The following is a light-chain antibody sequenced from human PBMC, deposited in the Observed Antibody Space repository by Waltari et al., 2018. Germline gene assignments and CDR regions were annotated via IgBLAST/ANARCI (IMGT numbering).Light chain of an antibody. J-gene: IGLJ3*02. Sequence: FIQTQSHSVSESPGRTVTISCSGSGGSFATNYVQWYQQRPGSAPTTVIYADNQRPSGVPDRFSGSVDSSSNSASLTISGLQTEDEADYYCQSYDGDRSWVFGGGTKLTVL. CDR1: GGSFATNY. CDR2: ADN. CDR3: QSYDGDRSWV. V-gene: IGLV6-57*02.